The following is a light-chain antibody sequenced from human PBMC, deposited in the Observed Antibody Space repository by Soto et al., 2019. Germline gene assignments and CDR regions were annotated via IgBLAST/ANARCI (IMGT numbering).Light chain of an antibody. CDR2: KAS. V-gene: IGKV1-5*03. CDR3: KQYNDSPWT. Sequence: DIQMTQSPSTLSASVGDRVTITCRASQSISSWLAWYQQKPGKAPNLLIYKASNLESGVPSRFSGSGSGTEFTLTISSLQPDDFATYYYKQYNDSPWTFGKGTKVEIK. J-gene: IGKJ1*01. CDR1: QSISSW.